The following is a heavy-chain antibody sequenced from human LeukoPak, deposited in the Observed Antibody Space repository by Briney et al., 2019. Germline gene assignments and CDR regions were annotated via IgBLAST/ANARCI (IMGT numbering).Heavy chain of an antibody. V-gene: IGHV1-18*01. J-gene: IGHJ4*02. CDR2: IGAYNGNT. CDR3: ARVATRKWELLYYFDY. D-gene: IGHD1-26*01. Sequence: ASVKVSCKASGYTFTSYGISWVRQAPGQGLEWMGWIGAYNGNTNYAQKLQGRVTMTTDTSTSTAYMELRSLRSDDTAVYYCARVATRKWELLYYFDYWGQGTLVTVSS. CDR1: GYTFTSYG.